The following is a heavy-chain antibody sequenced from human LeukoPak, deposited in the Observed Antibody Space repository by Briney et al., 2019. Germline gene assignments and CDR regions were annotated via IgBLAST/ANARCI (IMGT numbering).Heavy chain of an antibody. V-gene: IGHV4-61*02. CDR3: ARESTVSMDY. Sequence: SETLSLTCTVSGGSISSGSYYWSWIRQPAGKGLEWIGRIYTSGSTNYNPSLKSRVTISVDTSKNQFSLKLSSVTAADTAVYYCARESTVSMDYWGQGTLVAVSS. D-gene: IGHD4-17*01. J-gene: IGHJ4*02. CDR2: IYTSGST. CDR1: GGSISSGSYY.